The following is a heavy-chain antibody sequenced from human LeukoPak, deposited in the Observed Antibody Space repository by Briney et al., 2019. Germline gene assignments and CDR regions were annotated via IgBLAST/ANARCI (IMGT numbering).Heavy chain of an antibody. CDR1: GFTFSSYA. Sequence: GGSLRLSCAASGFTFSSYAMHWVRQAPGKGLEYVSTISSNGGSTYYANSVKGRFTISRDNSKNTLYLLMGSLRAEDMAVYYCARTAPSYYFDYWGQGTLVTVSS. D-gene: IGHD4-17*01. J-gene: IGHJ4*02. CDR2: ISSNGGST. V-gene: IGHV3-64*01. CDR3: ARTAPSYYFDY.